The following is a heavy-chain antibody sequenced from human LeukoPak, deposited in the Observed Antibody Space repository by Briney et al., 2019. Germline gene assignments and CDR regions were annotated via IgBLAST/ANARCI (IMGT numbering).Heavy chain of an antibody. CDR3: ARGYGSGEDGDY. Sequence: GGSLRLSCAASGFTFDDYGMSWGRQAPGKGLEWVSGINWNGGSTGYADSVKGRFTISRDNAKNSLYLQMNSLRAEDTALYYCARGYGSGEDGDYWGQGTLVTVSS. CDR1: GFTFDDYG. J-gene: IGHJ4*02. CDR2: INWNGGST. V-gene: IGHV3-20*04. D-gene: IGHD3-10*01.